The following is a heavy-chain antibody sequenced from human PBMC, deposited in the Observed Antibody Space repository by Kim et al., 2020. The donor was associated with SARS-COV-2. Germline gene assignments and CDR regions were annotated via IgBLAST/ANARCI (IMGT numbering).Heavy chain of an antibody. CDR3: ARDGGLVVGNWFDP. Sequence: SETLSLTCTVSGGSISSSSYYWGWIRQPPGKGLEWIGSIYYSGSTYYNPSLKSRVTISVDTSKNQFSLKLSSVTAADTAVYYCARDGGLVVGNWFDPWGQGTLVTVSS. CDR1: GGSISSSSYY. J-gene: IGHJ5*02. CDR2: IYYSGST. V-gene: IGHV4-39*07. D-gene: IGHD2-15*01.